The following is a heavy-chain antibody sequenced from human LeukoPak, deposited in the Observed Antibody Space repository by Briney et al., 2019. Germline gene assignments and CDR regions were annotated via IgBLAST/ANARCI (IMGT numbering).Heavy chain of an antibody. D-gene: IGHD2-2*01. V-gene: IGHV1-2*02. CDR3: ARGKPPCSSTSCYAGERWTAPPDY. J-gene: IGHJ4*02. CDR2: INPSSVGT. CDR1: GYTFTGYY. Sequence: GASVKVSCKASGYTFTGYYMHWVRQAPGQGLEWMGWINPSSVGTNYAQKFQGRVTMTRDTSISTAYMELSRLRSDDTAVYYCARGKPPCSSTSCYAGERWTAPPDYWGQGTLVTVSS.